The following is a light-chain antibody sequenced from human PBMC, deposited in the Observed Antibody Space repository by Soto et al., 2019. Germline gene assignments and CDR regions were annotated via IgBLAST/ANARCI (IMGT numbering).Light chain of an antibody. CDR3: QQLNNYPSIT. J-gene: IGKJ5*01. CDR1: QGIGSY. CDR2: AAS. V-gene: IGKV1-9*01. Sequence: DIQLTQSPSFLSASVGDRVTITCRASQGIGSYLAWYQQKPGKAPKLLIYAASTLQSGVPSRFSGSGSGTEFTLTISSLQPEDFATYSCQQLNNYPSITFGKGTRLEIK.